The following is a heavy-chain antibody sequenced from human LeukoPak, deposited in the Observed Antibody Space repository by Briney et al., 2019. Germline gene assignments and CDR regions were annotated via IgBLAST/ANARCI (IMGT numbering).Heavy chain of an antibody. J-gene: IGHJ4*02. CDR1: GGSISNYY. V-gene: IGHV4-59*01. D-gene: IGHD6-13*01. CDR3: ARGVYIAAAQYGY. Sequence: PSETLSLTCTVSGGSISNYYWSWIRQPPGKGLEWIGYIYYSGTTNYNPSLKSRVTISVDTSKNQFSLKLNSVTAADTAVYYCARGVYIAAAQYGYWGQGALVTVSS. CDR2: IYYSGTT.